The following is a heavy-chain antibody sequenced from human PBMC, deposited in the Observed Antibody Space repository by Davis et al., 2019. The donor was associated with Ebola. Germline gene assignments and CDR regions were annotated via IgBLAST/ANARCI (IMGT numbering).Heavy chain of an antibody. Sequence: GESLKISCAASGISFSNYGMFWVHQAPGKVMEWVAVISPDGSDKNYADSGRGRFTITRDNSKNTLDLQMNSLRPVDTAVYYCVKTRSNWWNDALEIWGRGTMVIVSS. CDR3: VKTRSNWWNDALEI. J-gene: IGHJ3*02. CDR1: GISFSNYG. V-gene: IGHV3-30*18. CDR2: ISPDGSDK. D-gene: IGHD2-8*02.